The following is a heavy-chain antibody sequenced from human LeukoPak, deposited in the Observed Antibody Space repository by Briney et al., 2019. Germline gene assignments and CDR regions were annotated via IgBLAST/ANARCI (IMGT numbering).Heavy chain of an antibody. Sequence: RASVNVSCKASGYTFNGHNMHWVRQAPGQGLEWMGWINPKSGDTKYAQKFQGRVTMTRDASVRTVFMELTRLRYDDTAVYYCARGQLYYDFWSGYYRGDDAFDIWGQGTMVTVSS. CDR2: INPKSGDT. CDR1: GYTFNGHN. D-gene: IGHD3-3*01. CDR3: ARGQLYYDFWSGYYRGDDAFDI. V-gene: IGHV1-2*02. J-gene: IGHJ3*02.